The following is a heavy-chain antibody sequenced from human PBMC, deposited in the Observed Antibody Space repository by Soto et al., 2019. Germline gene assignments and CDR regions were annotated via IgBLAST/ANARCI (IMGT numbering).Heavy chain of an antibody. V-gene: IGHV3-33*01. D-gene: IGHD1-1*01. CDR2: IWYDGSNK. CDR3: AREERYYYYGMDV. Sequence: GGSLRLSCAASGFTFSSYGMHWVRQAPGKGLEWVAVIWYDGSNKYYADSVKGRFTISRDNSKNTLYLQMNSLRAEDTAVYYCAREERYYYYGMDVWGQGTTVTVSS. J-gene: IGHJ6*02. CDR1: GFTFSSYG.